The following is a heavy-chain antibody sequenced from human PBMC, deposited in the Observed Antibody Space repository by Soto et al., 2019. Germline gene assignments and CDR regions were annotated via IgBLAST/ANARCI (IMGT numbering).Heavy chain of an antibody. CDR2: INHSGST. CDR3: ARGGYCSGGSCYSFDY. V-gene: IGHV4-34*01. J-gene: IGHJ4*02. CDR1: GGSFSGYY. Sequence: QVQLQQWGAGLWKPSVTLSLTCAVYGGSFSGYYWSWIRQPPGKGLEWIGEINHSGSTNYNPSLKSRVTISVDTSKNQFSLKLSSVTAADTAVYYCARGGYCSGGSCYSFDYWGQGTLVTVSS. D-gene: IGHD2-15*01.